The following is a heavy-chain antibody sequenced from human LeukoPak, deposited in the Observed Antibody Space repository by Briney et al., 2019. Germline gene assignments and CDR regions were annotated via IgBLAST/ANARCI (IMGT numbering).Heavy chain of an antibody. V-gene: IGHV4-4*07. J-gene: IGHJ4*02. D-gene: IGHD3-10*01. CDR2: IYISGST. Sequence: SETLSLTCAVSGGSISNYYWSWVRQPAGKGLEWIGRIYISGSTNYNPSLKSRVTISVAKSKNQFSLKLSSVTAADTAVYYCARFHGSGFYLDYWGQGTLVTVSS. CDR3: ARFHGSGFYLDY. CDR1: GGSISNYY.